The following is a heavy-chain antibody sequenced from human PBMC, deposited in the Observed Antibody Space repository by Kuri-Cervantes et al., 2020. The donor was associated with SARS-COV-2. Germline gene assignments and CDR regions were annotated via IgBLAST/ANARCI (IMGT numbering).Heavy chain of an antibody. V-gene: IGHV3-9*01. CDR2: ISWNSGSI. CDR3: AKDSPGQGYYYYYMDV. Sequence: SLKISCAASGFTFSSYAMSWVRQAPGKGLEWVSGISWNSGSIGYADSVKGRFTISRDNAKNSLYLQMNSLRAEDTALYYCAKDSPGQGYYYYYMDVWGKGTTVTVSS. J-gene: IGHJ6*03. CDR1: GFTFSSYA.